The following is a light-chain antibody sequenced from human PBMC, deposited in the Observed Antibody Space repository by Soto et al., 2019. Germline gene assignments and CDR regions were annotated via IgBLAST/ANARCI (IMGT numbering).Light chain of an antibody. CDR1: SSNIGSNT. V-gene: IGLV1-44*01. Sequence: QSVLTQPAPASGTPGQRVTISFSGSSSNIGSNTVNWYQQLPGTAPKLLIYSNNQRPSGVPDRFSGSKSGTSASLAISGLQSEDEADYYCAAWDDSLNGYVFGTGTKVTVL. J-gene: IGLJ1*01. CDR2: SNN. CDR3: AAWDDSLNGYV.